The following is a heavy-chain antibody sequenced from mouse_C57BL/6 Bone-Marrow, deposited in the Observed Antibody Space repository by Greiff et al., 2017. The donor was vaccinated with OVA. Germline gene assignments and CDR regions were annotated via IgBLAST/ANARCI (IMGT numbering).Heavy chain of an antibody. Sequence: VMLVESGPELVKPGASVKISCKASGYAFSSSWMNWVKQRPGKGLEWIGRIYPGDGDTNYNGKFKGKATLTADKSSSTAYMQLSSLTSEDSAVYFCARQEDGYYASYFDYWGQGTTLTVSS. J-gene: IGHJ2*01. CDR1: GYAFSSSW. D-gene: IGHD2-3*01. CDR2: IYPGDGDT. V-gene: IGHV1-82*01. CDR3: ARQEDGYYASYFDY.